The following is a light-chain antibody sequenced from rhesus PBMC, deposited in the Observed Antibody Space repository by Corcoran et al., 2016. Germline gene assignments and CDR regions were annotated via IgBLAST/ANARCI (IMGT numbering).Light chain of an antibody. Sequence: DIQMTQSPSSLSASVGDRVTITCRASENVNNYLNWYQQKPGKAPKLLIYKASHLQSWVPSRFSGSGSGTDYTFTSSSVKPEDVSTYYCQHCYGTPFTFGPGTKLDIK. CDR3: QHCYGTPFT. CDR2: KAS. CDR1: ENVNNY. J-gene: IGKJ3*01. V-gene: IGKV1-74*01.